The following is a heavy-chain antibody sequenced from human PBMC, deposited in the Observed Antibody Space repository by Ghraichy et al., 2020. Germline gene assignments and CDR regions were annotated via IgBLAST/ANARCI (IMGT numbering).Heavy chain of an antibody. Sequence: GGSLRLSCAASGFTFSSYWMHWVRQAPGKGLVWVSRINSDGSSTTYADSVKGRFTISRDNAKNMLHLQMNSLRAEDTAVYYCVRGGGWPIDYWGQGTLVTVSS. V-gene: IGHV3-74*01. CDR3: VRGGGWPIDY. D-gene: IGHD6-19*01. CDR2: INSDGSST. CDR1: GFTFSSYW. J-gene: IGHJ4*02.